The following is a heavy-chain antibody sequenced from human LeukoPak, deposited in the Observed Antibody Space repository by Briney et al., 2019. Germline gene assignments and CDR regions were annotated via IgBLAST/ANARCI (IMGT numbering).Heavy chain of an antibody. CDR3: AKDYTGTTSYYFDY. Sequence: GGSLRLSCAASGFTFSSYWMHWVRQAPGKGLVWVSRINTDGSSTNYADSVKGRFTISRDNAKNTLYLQMNSLRAEDTAVYYCAKDYTGTTSYYFDYWGQGTLVTVSS. D-gene: IGHD1-7*01. CDR2: INTDGSST. J-gene: IGHJ4*02. V-gene: IGHV3-74*01. CDR1: GFTFSSYW.